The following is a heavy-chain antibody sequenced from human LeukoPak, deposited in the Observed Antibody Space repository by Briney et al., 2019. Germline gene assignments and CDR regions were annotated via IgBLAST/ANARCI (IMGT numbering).Heavy chain of an antibody. J-gene: IGHJ4*02. Sequence: SETLSLTCTVSGGSISSSSYYWGWIRQPPGKGLEWIGSIYYSGNTYYKPSLQSRVAISVDTSKNQFSLKTRSVTAADTAVYYCAKTTGSYSHPFDYWGQGTLVTVSS. CDR1: GGSISSSSYY. V-gene: IGHV4-39*01. D-gene: IGHD1-26*01. CDR3: AKTTGSYSHPFDY. CDR2: IYYSGNT.